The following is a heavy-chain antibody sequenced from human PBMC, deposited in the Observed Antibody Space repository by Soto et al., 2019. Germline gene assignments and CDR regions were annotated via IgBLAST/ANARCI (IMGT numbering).Heavy chain of an antibody. D-gene: IGHD3-10*01. CDR3: ARDLDGSGSYYNDY. CDR1: GYMFVTYG. J-gene: IGHJ4*02. Sequence: ASVKVSCKASGYMFVTYGINWVRQAPGQGLEWMGWISAYNGNTKYAQNLQGRVTMTTDASTSTAYMEMRSLRSDDTAVYYCARDLDGSGSYYNDYWGQVTLDTFST. CDR2: ISAYNGNT. V-gene: IGHV1-18*01.